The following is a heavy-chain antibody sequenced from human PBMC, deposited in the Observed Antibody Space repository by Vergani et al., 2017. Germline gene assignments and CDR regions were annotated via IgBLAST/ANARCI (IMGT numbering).Heavy chain of an antibody. J-gene: IGHJ5*02. CDR1: GGSFSGYY. V-gene: IGHV4-34*01. D-gene: IGHD4-17*01. CDR3: ARHADDYGDYGGFDP. Sequence: QVQLPQWGAGLLKPSETLSLTCAVYGGSFSGYYWSWIRQPPGKGLEWIGEINHSGSTNYNPSLKSRVTISVDTSKNQFSLKLSSVTAADTAVYYCARHADDYGDYGGFDPWGQGTLVTVSS. CDR2: INHSGST.